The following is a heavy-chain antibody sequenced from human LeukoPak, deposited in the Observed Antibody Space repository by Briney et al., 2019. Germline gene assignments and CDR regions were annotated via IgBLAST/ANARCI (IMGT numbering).Heavy chain of an antibody. CDR3: AGGSSSWTDLDN. D-gene: IGHD6-13*01. CDR2: INPHSGDT. J-gene: IGHJ4*02. Sequence: GGSVNDSCKASRYTYTAYNMHWVRQAPGQGPEWMGRINPHSGDTKYAQQFQARVTMPRDTSISTAYMNLSRLTSDDTAVYYCAGGSSSWTDLDNWGQGSLVTVSS. CDR1: RYTYTAYN. V-gene: IGHV1-2*06.